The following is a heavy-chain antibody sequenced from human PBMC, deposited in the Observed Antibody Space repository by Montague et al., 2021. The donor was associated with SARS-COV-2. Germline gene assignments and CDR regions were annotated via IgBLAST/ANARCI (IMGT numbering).Heavy chain of an antibody. J-gene: IGHJ6*02. V-gene: IGHV4-61*08. D-gene: IGHD3-22*01. Sequence: ETRSLTCTVSGGSISSGGYYWSWIRQPPGRGLEWIGYIYYSGSTDYSPPLKSRVTISLDTSKNQFSLKVTSVTAADTAVYYCARGGGYYNYGLDVWGPGTTVTVSS. CDR1: GGSISSGGYY. CDR3: ARGGGYYNYGLDV. CDR2: IYYSGST.